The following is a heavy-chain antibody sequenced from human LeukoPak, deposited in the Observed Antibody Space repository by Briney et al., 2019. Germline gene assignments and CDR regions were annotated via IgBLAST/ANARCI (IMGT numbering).Heavy chain of an antibody. V-gene: IGHV1-2*02. CDR2: INPNSGGT. CDR1: GHIFTGYY. CDR3: ARAAIRITMVRVRPRPLNWFDP. Sequence: VASVKVSCKASGHIFTGYYIHWVRQAPGQGLEWMGWINPNSGGTNYAQKFQGRVTMTRDTSISTAYMELSSLRSEDTAVYYCARAAIRITMVRVRPRPLNWFDPWGQGTLVTVSS. D-gene: IGHD3-10*01. J-gene: IGHJ5*02.